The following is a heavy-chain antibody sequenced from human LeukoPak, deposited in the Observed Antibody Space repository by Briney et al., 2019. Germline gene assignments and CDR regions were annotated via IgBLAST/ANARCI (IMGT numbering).Heavy chain of an antibody. V-gene: IGHV3-30*02. CDR1: GFTFSCYG. CDR2: IRYDGSNK. Sequence: PGGSLRLSCAASGFTFSCYGMHWVRQAPGKGLEWVAFIRYDGSNKYYADSVKGRFTISRDNAKNSLYLQMNSLRAEDTALYYCAKDVGGSFDPEFDYWGQGTLVTVSS. J-gene: IGHJ4*02. CDR3: AKDVGGSFDPEFDY. D-gene: IGHD1-26*01.